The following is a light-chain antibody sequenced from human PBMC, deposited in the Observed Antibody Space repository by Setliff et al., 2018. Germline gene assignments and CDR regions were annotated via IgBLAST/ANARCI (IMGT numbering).Light chain of an antibody. V-gene: IGLV2-8*01. CDR3: SSYAESNSGV. J-gene: IGLJ3*02. CDR1: NNDVGAYDY. CDR2: EVT. Sequence: QSVLTQPPSASGSPGQSVTISCSGTNNDVGAYDYVSWYQQHPGKAPKLILSEVTKRPSGVPDRFSGSKSGNTASLTVSGLQAEDEADYYCSSYAESNSGVFGGGTKVTVL.